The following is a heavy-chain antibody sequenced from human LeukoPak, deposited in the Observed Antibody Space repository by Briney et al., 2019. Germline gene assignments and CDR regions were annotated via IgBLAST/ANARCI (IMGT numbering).Heavy chain of an antibody. V-gene: IGHV3-21*01. J-gene: IGHJ2*01. CDR3: VREGRSSRWDDWYFDL. CDR1: GFTFSSYS. CDR2: ISSSSSYI. Sequence: PGGSLRLSCAASGFTFSSYSMNWVRQAPGKGLEWVSSISSSSSYIYYADSVKGRFTISRDNAKNSLYLQMNSLRAGDTAVYYCVREGRSSRWDDWYFDLWGRGTLVTVSS. D-gene: IGHD6-13*01.